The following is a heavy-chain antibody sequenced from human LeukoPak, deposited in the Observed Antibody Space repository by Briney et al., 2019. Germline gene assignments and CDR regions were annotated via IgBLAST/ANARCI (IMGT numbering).Heavy chain of an antibody. J-gene: IGHJ4*02. V-gene: IGHV1-46*01. CDR1: GYTFTSYY. CDR2: INPSGGST. CDR3: AKEVRIAAAGFFDY. Sequence: ASVKVSCKASGYTFTSYYMHWVRQAPGQGLEWVGIINPSGGSTNYAQKFQGRVTMTRDTSTSTVYVELSSLRSEDTAVYYCAKEVRIAAAGFFDYWGQGTLVTISS. D-gene: IGHD6-13*01.